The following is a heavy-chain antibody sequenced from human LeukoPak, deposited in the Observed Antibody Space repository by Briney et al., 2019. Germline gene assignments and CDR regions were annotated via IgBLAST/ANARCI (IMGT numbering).Heavy chain of an antibody. Sequence: GGSLRLSCAASGFTFTSYWMHWVRQAPGKGLVWVSRVNRDGSSTDYADSVKGRFTISRDNAKNTLYLQMDSLRADDTAVYYCAKEGWETWGQGTLVTVS. D-gene: IGHD1-26*01. CDR1: GFTFTSYW. V-gene: IGHV3-74*01. CDR3: AKEGWET. CDR2: VNRDGSST. J-gene: IGHJ5*02.